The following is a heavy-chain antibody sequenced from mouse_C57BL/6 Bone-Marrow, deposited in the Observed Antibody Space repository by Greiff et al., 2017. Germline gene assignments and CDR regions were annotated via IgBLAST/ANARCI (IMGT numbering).Heavy chain of an antibody. CDR1: GYSFTDYN. CDR3: ARKDYGLYYYAMDY. J-gene: IGHJ4*01. CDR2: INPNYGTT. Sequence: EVQLQQSGPELVKPGASVKISCKASGYSFTDYNMNRVKQSNGKSLEWIGVINPNYGTTSYNQKFKGKATLTVDQSSSTAYMQLNSLTSEDSAVYYCARKDYGLYYYAMDYWGQGASGTVSS. D-gene: IGHD1-1*01. V-gene: IGHV1-39*01.